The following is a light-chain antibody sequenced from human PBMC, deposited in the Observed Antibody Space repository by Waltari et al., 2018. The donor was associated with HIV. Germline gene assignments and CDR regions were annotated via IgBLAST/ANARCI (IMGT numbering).Light chain of an antibody. CDR3: ELCMSSTIL. V-gene: IGLV8-61*01. J-gene: IGLJ2*01. Sequence: QTVVTQEPSFSVSPGGTVTLTCGLNSGCVCTSYYHSWYQQTPGQAPLTLIYSTNSRSSGVPERFSGSIPGNKAALTITRAEADDEGDYYCELCMSSTILFGGGTKLTVL. CDR1: SGCVCTSYY. CDR2: STN.